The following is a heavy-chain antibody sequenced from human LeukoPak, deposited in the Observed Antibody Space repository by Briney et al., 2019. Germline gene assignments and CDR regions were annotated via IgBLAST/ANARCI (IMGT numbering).Heavy chain of an antibody. CDR2: ISYDGSNK. V-gene: IGHV3-30*04. CDR3: AKDSYDILTDSNWFDP. J-gene: IGHJ5*02. CDR1: GFTFSSYA. Sequence: GGSLRLSCAASGFTFSSYAMHWVRQAPGKGLEWVAVISYDGSNKYYADSVKGRFTISRDNSKNTLYLQMNSLRAEDTAVYYCAKDSYDILTDSNWFDPWGQGTLVTVSS. D-gene: IGHD3-9*01.